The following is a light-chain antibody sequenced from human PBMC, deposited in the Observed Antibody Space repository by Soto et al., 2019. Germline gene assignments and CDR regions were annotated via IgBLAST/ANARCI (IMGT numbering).Light chain of an antibody. V-gene: IGKV3D-15*01. CDR1: QSVSSY. J-gene: IGKJ4*01. Sequence: EIVMTQSPATLSVSPGERATLSCRASQSVSSYLAWYQQKPGQAPRLLIYGASTRATGIPARFSGSGSGTEFTLTISSLQSGDFAVYYCQQYNNWLTFGGGTKVEIK. CDR2: GAS. CDR3: QQYNNWLT.